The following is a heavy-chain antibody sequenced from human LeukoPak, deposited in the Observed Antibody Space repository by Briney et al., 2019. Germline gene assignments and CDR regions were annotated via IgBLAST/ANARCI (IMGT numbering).Heavy chain of an antibody. Sequence: SETLSLTCTVSGGSISSYYWSWIRQPAGKGLEWIGRIYTSGSTNYNPSLKSRVTTSVDTSKNQFSLKLSSVTAADTAVYYCAREVAAGTYYYYYYMDVWGKGTTVTVSS. CDR2: IYTSGST. CDR1: GGSISSYY. V-gene: IGHV4-4*07. D-gene: IGHD6-13*01. CDR3: AREVAAGTYYYYYYMDV. J-gene: IGHJ6*03.